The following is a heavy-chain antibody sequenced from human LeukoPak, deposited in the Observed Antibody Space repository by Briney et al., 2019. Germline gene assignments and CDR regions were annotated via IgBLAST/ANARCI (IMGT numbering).Heavy chain of an antibody. J-gene: IGHJ4*02. Sequence: SETLSLTCTVSGGSLCSYYWTWIRQPPGKGLEWIGYIYYTGSTSYNPSLKSRVTISVQTSKNQFSLKLSSVTAADTAVYYCARGLNRNDYGDYGYWGQGTLVTVSS. CDR3: ARGLNRNDYGDYGY. CDR1: GGSLCSYY. CDR2: IYYTGST. V-gene: IGHV4-59*01. D-gene: IGHD4-17*01.